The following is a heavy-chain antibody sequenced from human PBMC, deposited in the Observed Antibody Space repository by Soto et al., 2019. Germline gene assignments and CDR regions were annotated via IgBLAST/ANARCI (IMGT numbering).Heavy chain of an antibody. CDR1: GGSISSYY. CDR2: IYYSGST. V-gene: IGHV4-59*08. CDR3: ARGFYDILTGYNAFDI. Sequence: ASETLSLTCTVSGGSISSYYWSWIRQPPGKGLEWIGYIYYSGSTNYNPSLKSRVTISVDTSKNQFSLKLSSVTAADTAVYYCARGFYDILTGYNAFDIWGQGTMVTVSS. J-gene: IGHJ3*02. D-gene: IGHD3-9*01.